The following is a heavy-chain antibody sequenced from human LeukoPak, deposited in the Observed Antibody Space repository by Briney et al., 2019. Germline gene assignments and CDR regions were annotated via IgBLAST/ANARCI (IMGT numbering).Heavy chain of an antibody. D-gene: IGHD5-12*01. CDR2: ISAYNGNT. J-gene: IGHJ4*02. V-gene: IGHV1-18*01. CDR3: AREQGGYSGSADY. Sequence: ASVTVSCKASGYTFISYGISWVRQAPGQGLEWMGWISAYNGNTNYAQKFQGGVTMTTDTSTTTAYMELRSLRSDDTAVYYCAREQGGYSGSADYWGQGTLVTVSS. CDR1: GYTFISYG.